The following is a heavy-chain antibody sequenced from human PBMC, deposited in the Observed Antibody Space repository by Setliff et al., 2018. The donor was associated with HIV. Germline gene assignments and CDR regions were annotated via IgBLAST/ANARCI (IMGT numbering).Heavy chain of an antibody. CDR3: ARGLSIFGVATPGFYSFMDV. Sequence: SETLSLTCAVSGYSISSGYYWGWIRQPPGKGLEWIGSIYHSGSTYNNPSLKSRVTISVDTSKNQFSLKLTSVTAADTAVYYCARGLSIFGVATPGFYSFMDVWGKGTTVTVSS. J-gene: IGHJ6*03. CDR1: GYSISSGYY. D-gene: IGHD3-3*01. CDR2: IYHSGST. V-gene: IGHV4-38-2*01.